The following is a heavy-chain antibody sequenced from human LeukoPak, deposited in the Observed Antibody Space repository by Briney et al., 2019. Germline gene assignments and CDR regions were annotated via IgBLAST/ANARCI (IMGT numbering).Heavy chain of an antibody. V-gene: IGHV4-31*03. CDR2: IYYSGST. CDR3: AREVYYDILTGYRGVFDP. D-gene: IGHD3-9*01. Sequence: PSQTLSLTCTVSGGSISSGGYYWSWIRQHPGKGLEWIGYIYYSGSTYYNPSLKSRVTISVDTSKNQFSLKLSSVTAADTAVYYCAREVYYDILTGYRGVFDPWGQGTLVTVSS. CDR1: GGSISSGGYY. J-gene: IGHJ5*02.